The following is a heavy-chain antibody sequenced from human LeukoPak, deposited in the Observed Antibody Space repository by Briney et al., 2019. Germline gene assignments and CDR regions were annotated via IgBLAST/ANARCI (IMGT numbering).Heavy chain of an antibody. J-gene: IGHJ6*03. CDR1: GGSFTTYY. CDR2: INLRGTT. Sequence: SSETLSLTCAVYGGSFTTYYGTWIRQPPGKGLEWIGEINLRGTTNYNPSLKSRVTISLDTSKNQFSLKLSSVTAADTAVYYCARDGRFGELLDYYYMDVWGKGTTVTISS. D-gene: IGHD3-10*01. CDR3: ARDGRFGELLDYYYMDV. V-gene: IGHV4-34*01.